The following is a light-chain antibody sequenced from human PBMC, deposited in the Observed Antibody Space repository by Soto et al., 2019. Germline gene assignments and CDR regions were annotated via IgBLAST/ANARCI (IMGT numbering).Light chain of an antibody. CDR1: SSNIGAGYD. CDR2: GNS. V-gene: IGLV1-40*01. J-gene: IGLJ2*01. CDR3: QSCDSSLCGSV. Sequence: QSVLTQPPSVSGAPGLKVTISCTGSSSNIGAGYDVHWYQQLPGTAPKLLIYGNSNRPSGVPDRFSGSKSGTAASLAITGLQADDEADYYCQSCDSSLCGSVFGGGTKRTVL.